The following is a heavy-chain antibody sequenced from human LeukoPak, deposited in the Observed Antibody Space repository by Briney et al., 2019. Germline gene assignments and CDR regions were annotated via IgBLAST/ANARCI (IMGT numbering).Heavy chain of an antibody. J-gene: IGHJ4*02. CDR2: ISSSSSYT. D-gene: IGHD3-22*01. CDR3: ASGNGRDYYDSSGYSFDY. Sequence: GGSLRLSCAASGFTFNDYYMSWIRQAPGKGLEWVSYISSSSSYTNYADSVKGRFTISRDNAKNSLYLQMNSLRAEDTAVYYCASGNGRDYYDSSGYSFDYWGQGTLVTVSS. CDR1: GFTFNDYY. V-gene: IGHV3-11*03.